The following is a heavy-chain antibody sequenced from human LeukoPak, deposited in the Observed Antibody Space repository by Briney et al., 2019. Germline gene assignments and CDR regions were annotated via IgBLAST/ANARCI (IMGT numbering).Heavy chain of an antibody. J-gene: IGHJ4*02. CDR3: ARRHLIGNGYFDH. Sequence: GASVKVSCKASGYAFTNNGITWGRQGPGQGLEWVGWISTFNGNTNYAQRLQDRVTMTTDTSTNTAYLELRRLRSDDTALYYCARRHLIGNGYFDHWGQGSLVTVS. D-gene: IGHD4-23*01. CDR2: ISTFNGNT. CDR1: GYAFTNNG. V-gene: IGHV1-18*01.